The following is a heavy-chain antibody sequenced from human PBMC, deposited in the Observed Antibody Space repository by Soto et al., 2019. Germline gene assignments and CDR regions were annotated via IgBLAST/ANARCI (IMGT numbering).Heavy chain of an antibody. CDR2: ISSSGSTI. D-gene: IGHD3-22*01. J-gene: IGHJ6*02. V-gene: IGHV3-48*03. Sequence: GGSLRLSCAASGFTFSSYEMNWVRQAPGKGLEWVSYISSSGSTIYYADSVKGRFTISRDNAKNSLYLQMNSLRAEDTAVYYCARDTYYYDSSGYYFYYYGMDVWGQGATVTVSS. CDR1: GFTFSSYE. CDR3: ARDTYYYDSSGYYFYYYGMDV.